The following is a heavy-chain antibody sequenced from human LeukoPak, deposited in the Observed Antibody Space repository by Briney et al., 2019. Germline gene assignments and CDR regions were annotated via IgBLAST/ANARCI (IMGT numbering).Heavy chain of an antibody. D-gene: IGHD2-15*01. CDR2: IYYSGST. CDR1: GGSISSSSYY. CDR3: AKDSVVPASTPGF. Sequence: SETLSLTCTVSGGSISSSSYYWGWIRQPPGKGLEWIGSIYYSGSTYYNPSLQSRVTISVDTSKNQFSLKLSSVTAADTAVYYCAKDSVVPASTPGFWGQGTLVTVSS. J-gene: IGHJ4*02. V-gene: IGHV4-39*07.